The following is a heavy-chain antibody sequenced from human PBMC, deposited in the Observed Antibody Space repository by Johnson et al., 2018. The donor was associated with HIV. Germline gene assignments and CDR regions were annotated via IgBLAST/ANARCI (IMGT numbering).Heavy chain of an antibody. CDR1: GFTFSSYD. CDR2: IGTAGDT. V-gene: IGHV3-13*01. D-gene: IGHD4-17*01. CDR3: ARDNGEDAFDI. J-gene: IGHJ3*02. Sequence: EVQLVESGGGLVQPGGSLRLSCAASGFTFSSYDMHWVRQATGKGLEWVSAIGTAGDTYYPGSVKGRFTISRENAKTSLYLQMNSLRAGDTAVYYCARDNGEDAFDIWGQGTMVTVSS.